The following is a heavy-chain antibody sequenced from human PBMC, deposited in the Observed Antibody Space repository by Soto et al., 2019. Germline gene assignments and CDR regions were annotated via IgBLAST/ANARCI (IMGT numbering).Heavy chain of an antibody. CDR3: ARDIRYCSGNSCYSGGMDV. J-gene: IGHJ6*02. Sequence: EVQLLESGGGLVQPGGSLRLSCAASGFTFSSYDMHWVRQATGKGLEWVSVIGTAGDTYYPGSVKGRFTISRENAKNSLYLQRNSLRAEDTAVYYCARDIRYCSGNSCYSGGMDVWGQGTTVTVSS. D-gene: IGHD2-15*01. CDR1: GFTFSSYD. V-gene: IGHV3-13*01. CDR2: IGTAGDT.